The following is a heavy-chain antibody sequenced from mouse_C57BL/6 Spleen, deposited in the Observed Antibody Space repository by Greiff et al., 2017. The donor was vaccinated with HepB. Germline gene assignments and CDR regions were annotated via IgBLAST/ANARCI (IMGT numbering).Heavy chain of an antibody. V-gene: IGHV14-4*01. D-gene: IGHD1-1*01. Sequence: VQLQQSGAELVRPGASVKLSCTASGFNFKDDYMSWVKQRPEQGLAWIGWIDPDNGDTEYASKFQGKSTITADTSSNTDDLQLSSQTTEDTSVYCGTTHGSSYVGYFDVWGTGTTVTVSS. CDR1: GFNFKDDY. CDR3: TTHGSSYVGYFDV. J-gene: IGHJ1*03. CDR2: IDPDNGDT.